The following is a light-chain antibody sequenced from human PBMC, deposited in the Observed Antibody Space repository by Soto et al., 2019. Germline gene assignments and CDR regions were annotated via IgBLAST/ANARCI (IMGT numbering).Light chain of an antibody. V-gene: IGKV3-20*01. Sequence: EIVLTQSPGTLSLSPGERATHSCRASQSVSSSYLAWYQQKPGQAPRLLIYAASNTAPGIPDRFSGSGSGTEFTLTISSLQSEDFAVYYCQQYSNWPPITFGQGTRLE. CDR3: QQYSNWPPIT. J-gene: IGKJ5*01. CDR1: QSVSSSY. CDR2: AAS.